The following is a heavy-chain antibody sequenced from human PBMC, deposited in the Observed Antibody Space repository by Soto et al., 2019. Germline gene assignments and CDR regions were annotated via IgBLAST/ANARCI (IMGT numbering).Heavy chain of an antibody. CDR2: IYHSGST. Sequence: QLQLQESGSGLVKPSQTLSLTCAVSGGSISSGGYSWSWIRQPPGKGLEWIGYIYHSGSTYYNPSLESRVTISVDRSKNQFSLRLSSVIAADTAVYYCAGGIAARPLGYWGQGTLVTVSS. CDR1: GGSISSGGYS. D-gene: IGHD6-6*01. J-gene: IGHJ4*02. V-gene: IGHV4-30-2*01. CDR3: AGGIAARPLGY.